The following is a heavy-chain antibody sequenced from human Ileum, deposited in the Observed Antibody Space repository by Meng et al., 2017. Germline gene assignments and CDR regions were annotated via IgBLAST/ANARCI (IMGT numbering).Heavy chain of an antibody. Sequence: HVHLQQSGPSVVKPSQTPSLTCATSGDSLFNNSATWNWVRQSPSRGLEWMGRTYYRSKWYNDYALSVNSRITVNPDTSKNQISLQLNSVTPDDTAVYYCAREAHLAAFGHWGQGTLAPSPQ. CDR3: AREAHLAAFGH. V-gene: IGHV6-1*01. D-gene: IGHD6-25*01. J-gene: IGHJ4*02. CDR2: TYYRSKWYN. CDR1: GDSLFNNSAT.